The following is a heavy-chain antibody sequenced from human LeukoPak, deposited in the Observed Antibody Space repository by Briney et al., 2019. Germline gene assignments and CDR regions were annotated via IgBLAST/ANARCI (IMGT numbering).Heavy chain of an antibody. CDR1: GYTFTSYG. CDR3: ARLACSTTNCYNWFDP. V-gene: IGHV1-18*01. CDR2: ISAYNGNT. D-gene: IGHD2-2*01. J-gene: IGHJ5*02. Sequence: GASVKVSCKASGYTFTSYGISWVRQAPGQGLEWMRWISAYNGNTNYAQKFQGRVTMTTDTSTSTAYMELRSLRSDDTAVYYCARLACSTTNCYNWFDPWGQGTLVTVSS.